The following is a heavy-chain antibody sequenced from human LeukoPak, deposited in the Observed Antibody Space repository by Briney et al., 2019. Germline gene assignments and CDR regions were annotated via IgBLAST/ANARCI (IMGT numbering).Heavy chain of an antibody. D-gene: IGHD6-19*01. CDR3: ARTLIQVAAYVY. Sequence: SETLSLTCTVYGGSFSGYYWSWIRQSPEKGLEWIGGINLSGGTNYNPSLKSRVTMSVDTSKNQFSLKLTSVTAADTGVYYCARTLIQVAAYVYWGQGTLVTVSS. CDR1: GGSFSGYY. V-gene: IGHV4-34*01. J-gene: IGHJ4*02. CDR2: INLSGGT.